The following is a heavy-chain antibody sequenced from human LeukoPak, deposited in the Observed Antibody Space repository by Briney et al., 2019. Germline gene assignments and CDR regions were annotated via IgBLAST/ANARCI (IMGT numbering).Heavy chain of an antibody. D-gene: IGHD6-19*01. V-gene: IGHV4-38-2*01. CDR2: IIHSGTT. CDR1: GDSTTNNNY. Sequence: SGTLSLTCAVSGDSTTNNNYWGWIRQPPGKGLEWIGGIIHSGTTYYTSSLKSRVAMSLDTSRKEVSLRLTSVTSADTAVYYCVKFTQWLLRMDVWGRGTTVTVSS. J-gene: IGHJ6*04. CDR3: VKFTQWLLRMDV.